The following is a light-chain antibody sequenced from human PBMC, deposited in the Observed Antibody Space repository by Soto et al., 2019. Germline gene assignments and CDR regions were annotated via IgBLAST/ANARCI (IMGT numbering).Light chain of an antibody. CDR1: SSDVGAYNY. V-gene: IGLV2-8*01. Sequence: QSALTQPPSASGSPGQSVTISCTGTSSDVGAYNYVSWYQQHAGKVPRLIIYEVSERPSGVPDRFSGSKSGNTASLTISGLQAEDEADYYCSSYTSISTLVFGGGTKLTVL. J-gene: IGLJ2*01. CDR2: EVS. CDR3: SSYTSISTLV.